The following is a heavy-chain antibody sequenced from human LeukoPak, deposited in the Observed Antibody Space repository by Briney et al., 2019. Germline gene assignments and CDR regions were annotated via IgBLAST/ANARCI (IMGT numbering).Heavy chain of an antibody. CDR1: GFPFSTYS. CDR2: ISGSGGST. Sequence: GGSLRLSCAASGFPFSTYSMSWVRQAPGKGLEWVSAISGSGGSTYYADSVKGRFTISRDNSKNTLYLQMNSLRAEDTAVYYCAKAYSGSYRTNWFDPWGQGTLVTVSS. V-gene: IGHV3-23*01. J-gene: IGHJ5*02. D-gene: IGHD1-26*01. CDR3: AKAYSGSYRTNWFDP.